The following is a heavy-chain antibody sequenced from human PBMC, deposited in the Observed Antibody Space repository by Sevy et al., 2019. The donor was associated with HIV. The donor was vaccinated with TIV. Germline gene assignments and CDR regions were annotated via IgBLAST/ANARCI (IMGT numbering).Heavy chain of an antibody. D-gene: IGHD2-15*01. J-gene: IGHJ4*02. CDR3: ATASHCSGGSCNPIAYPKFDY. Sequence: ASVKVSCKVSGYTLTELSMHWVRQAPGKGLEWMGGFDPEDGETIYAQKFQGRVTMTEDTSTDTAYMELSSLRSEDTAVYYCATASHCSGGSCNPIAYPKFDYWGQGTLVTVSS. CDR2: FDPEDGET. CDR1: GYTLTELS. V-gene: IGHV1-24*01.